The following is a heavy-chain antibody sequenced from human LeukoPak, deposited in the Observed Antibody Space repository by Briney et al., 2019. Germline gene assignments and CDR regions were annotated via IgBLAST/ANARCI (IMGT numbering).Heavy chain of an antibody. D-gene: IGHD6-13*01. V-gene: IGHV3-30-3*01. Sequence: AGGSLRLSCAASGFTFSSYAMHWVRQAPGKGLEWAAVISYDGSNKYYADSVKGRFTISRDNSKNTLYLQMNSLRAEDTAVYYCARDQRGSSWTPPGMDVWGQGTTVTVSS. CDR3: ARDQRGSSWTPPGMDV. J-gene: IGHJ6*02. CDR2: ISYDGSNK. CDR1: GFTFSSYA.